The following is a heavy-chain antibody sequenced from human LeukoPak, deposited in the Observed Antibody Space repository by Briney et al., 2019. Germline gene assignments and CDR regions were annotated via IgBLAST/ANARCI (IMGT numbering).Heavy chain of an antibody. CDR3: ARVRRSTAMVIPDGAFDI. J-gene: IGHJ3*02. D-gene: IGHD5-18*01. CDR2: ISSSGSTI. V-gene: IGHV3-48*03. Sequence: HSGGSLRLSCAASGFTFSSYEMNWVRQAPGKGLEWVSYISSSGSTIYYADSVKGRFTISRDNAKNSLYLQMNSLRAEDTAVYYCARVRRSTAMVIPDGAFDIWGQGTMVTVSS. CDR1: GFTFSSYE.